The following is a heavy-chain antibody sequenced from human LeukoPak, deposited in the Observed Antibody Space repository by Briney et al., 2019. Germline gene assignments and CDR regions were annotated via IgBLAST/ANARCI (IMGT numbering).Heavy chain of an antibody. J-gene: IGHJ4*02. CDR1: GFIFSTYG. V-gene: IGHV3-30*02. D-gene: IGHD3-22*01. CDR3: GKHDSSSDY. Sequence: GGSLRLSCAASGFIFSTYGMHWARQAPGKGLEWVAFIRSDGSDKSYAGSVMGRFTISRDNSKNTLYLQMNTLRAEDTAAYYCGKHDSSSDYWGQGTLVTVSS. CDR2: IRSDGSDK.